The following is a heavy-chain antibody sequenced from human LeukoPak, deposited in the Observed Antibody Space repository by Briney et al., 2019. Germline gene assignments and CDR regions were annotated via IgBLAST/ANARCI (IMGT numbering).Heavy chain of an antibody. CDR1: GYTFTSYY. V-gene: IGHV1-46*01. CDR2: FNPSGGST. CDR3: ARVGPYFDY. Sequence: ASVKVSCKASGYTFTSYYMHWVRQAPGQGLEWMGIFNPSGGSTNYAQKFQGRVTITADKSTSTAYMELSSLRSEDTAVYYCARVGPYFDYWGQGTLVTVSS. J-gene: IGHJ4*02.